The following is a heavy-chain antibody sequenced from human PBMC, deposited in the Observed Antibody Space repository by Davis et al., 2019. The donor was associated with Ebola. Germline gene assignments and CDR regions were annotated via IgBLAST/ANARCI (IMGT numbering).Heavy chain of an antibody. J-gene: IGHJ6*02. Sequence: MPSETLSLTCTVSGGSISSSSYYWGWIRQPPGKGLEWIGSIYYSGSTNYNPSLKSRVTISVDTSKNQFSLKLSSVTAADTAVYYCARLYSSLYYYYYGMDVWGQGTTVTVSS. V-gene: IGHV4-39*07. CDR2: IYYSGST. D-gene: IGHD6-19*01. CDR1: GGSISSSSYY. CDR3: ARLYSSLYYYYYGMDV.